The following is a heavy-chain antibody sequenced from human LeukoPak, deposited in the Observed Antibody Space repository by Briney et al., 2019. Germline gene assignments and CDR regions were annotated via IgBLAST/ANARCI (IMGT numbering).Heavy chain of an antibody. CDR1: GFTFSDYE. V-gene: IGHV3-48*03. J-gene: IGHJ4*02. CDR3: ARVAEAAAFDS. Sequence: GGSLRLSCAASGFTFSDYEMNWVRQAPGKGLEWLSHISVSGTTIHYADSMRGRFTISRDNAKNSLYLQMNSLKPEDTAVYYCARVAEAAAFDSWGQGTLVTVSS. CDR2: ISVSGTTI. D-gene: IGHD6-13*01.